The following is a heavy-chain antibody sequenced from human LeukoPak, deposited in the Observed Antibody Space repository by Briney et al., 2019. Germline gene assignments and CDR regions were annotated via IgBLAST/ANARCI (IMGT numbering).Heavy chain of an antibody. J-gene: IGHJ3*02. CDR3: ARDNGESQWLFDAFDI. CDR2: INAGNGNT. Sequence: ASVKVSCKASGYTFTSYAMHWVRQAPGQRLEWMGWINAGNGNTKYSQKFQGRVTITRDTSASTAYMELSSLRSEDTAVYYCARDNGESQWLFDAFDIWGQGTMVTVSS. D-gene: IGHD6-19*01. CDR1: GYTFTSYA. V-gene: IGHV1-3*01.